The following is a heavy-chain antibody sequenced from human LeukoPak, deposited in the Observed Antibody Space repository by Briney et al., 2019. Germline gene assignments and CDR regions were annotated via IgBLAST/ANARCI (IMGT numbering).Heavy chain of an antibody. Sequence: PSETLSLTCTVSGGSISISSYCWGWIRQPPGTELEWIGSIYYGGTIFYSPPLNSRVTISVDTSRNQFSLQLNSVTAADTAFYYCARHDGRGGATMGAFDFWGQGSLVTVSS. J-gene: IGHJ5*01. CDR1: GGSISISSYC. CDR2: IYYGGTI. V-gene: IGHV4-39*01. CDR3: ARHDGRGGATMGAFDF. D-gene: IGHD5-12*01.